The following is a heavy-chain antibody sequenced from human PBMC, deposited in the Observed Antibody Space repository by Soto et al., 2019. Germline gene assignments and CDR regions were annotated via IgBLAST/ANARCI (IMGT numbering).Heavy chain of an antibody. J-gene: IGHJ6*02. CDR1: GFTFSSYE. D-gene: IGHD3-3*01. CDR3: ARDHEAGSFLPYDYGMDV. Sequence: EVQLVESGGGLVQPGGSLRLSCATSGFTFSSYEMNWVRQAPGKGLEWVSYISSSGSTIYYADSVKGRFTISRDNAKNSLYLQMDSLRDEDTAVYYCARDHEAGSFLPYDYGMDVWGQGTTVTVSS. V-gene: IGHV3-48*03. CDR2: ISSSGSTI.